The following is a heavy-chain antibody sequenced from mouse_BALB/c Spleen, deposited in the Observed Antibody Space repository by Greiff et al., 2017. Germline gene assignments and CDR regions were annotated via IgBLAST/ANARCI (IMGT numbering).Heavy chain of an antibody. D-gene: IGHD2-1*01. V-gene: IGHV1-39*01. J-gene: IGHJ4*01. CDR1: GYSFTDYI. Sequence: VQLQQTGPELVKPGASVKISCKASGYSFTDYIMLWVKQSHGKSLEWIGNINPYYGSTSYNLKFKGKATLTVDKSSSTAYMQLNSLTSEDSAVYYCARYDGNWDYAMDYWGQGTSVTVSS. CDR3: ARYDGNWDYAMDY. CDR2: INPYYGST.